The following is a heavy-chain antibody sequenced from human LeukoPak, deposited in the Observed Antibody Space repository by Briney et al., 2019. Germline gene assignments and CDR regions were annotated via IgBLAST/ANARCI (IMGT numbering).Heavy chain of an antibody. CDR3: ARENWDIVAVPMDV. V-gene: IGHV3-21*01. J-gene: IGHJ6*04. CDR2: ISSGSSYI. CDR1: GFTFSSYT. D-gene: IGHD2-2*01. Sequence: GGSLRLSCAASGFTFSSYTMTWVRQAPGKGLEWVSIISSGSSYIHYADSVKGRFTISRDNAKNSLYLQMNSLRAEDTAVYYCARENWDIVAVPMDVWGKGTTVTVSS.